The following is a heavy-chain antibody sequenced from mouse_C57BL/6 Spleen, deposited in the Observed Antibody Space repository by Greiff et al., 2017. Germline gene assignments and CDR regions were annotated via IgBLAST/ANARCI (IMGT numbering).Heavy chain of an antibody. CDR1: GFTFSDYG. CDR2: ISSGSSTI. D-gene: IGHD1-3*01. V-gene: IGHV5-17*01. Sequence: EVQVVESGGGLVKPGGSLKLSCAASGFTFSDYGMHWVRQAPEKGLEWVAYISSGSSTIYYADTVKGRFTISRDNAKNTLFLQMTSLRSEDTAMYYCARSQLAPFAYWGQGTLVTVSA. J-gene: IGHJ3*01. CDR3: ARSQLAPFAY.